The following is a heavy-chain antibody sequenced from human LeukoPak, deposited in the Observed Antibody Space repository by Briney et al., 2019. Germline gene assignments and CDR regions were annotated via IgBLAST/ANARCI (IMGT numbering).Heavy chain of an antibody. CDR1: GGSISSYY. CDR2: IYTSGST. Sequence: PSETLSLTCTVSGGSISSYYWSWIRQPAGKGLEWIGRIYTSGSTNYNPSLKSRVTMSVDTSKNQFSLKLSSVTAADTAVYYCARSDYGDYVGYYYMDVWGKGTTVTISS. V-gene: IGHV4-4*07. D-gene: IGHD4-17*01. J-gene: IGHJ6*03. CDR3: ARSDYGDYVGYYYMDV.